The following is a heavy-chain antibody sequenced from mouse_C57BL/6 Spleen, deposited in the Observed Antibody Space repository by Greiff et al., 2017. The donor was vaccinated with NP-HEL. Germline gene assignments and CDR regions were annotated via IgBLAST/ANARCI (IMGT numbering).Heavy chain of an antibody. J-gene: IGHJ2*01. CDR1: GYTFTSYW. CDR3: ARRITTVVAPGEYYFDY. Sequence: QVQLKQPGAELVRPGTSVKLSCKASGYTFTSYWMHWVKQRPGQGLEWIGVIDPSDSYTNYNQQFKGKATLTVDTSSSTAYMQLSSLTSEDSAVYYCARRITTVVAPGEYYFDYWGQGTTLTVSS. D-gene: IGHD1-1*01. V-gene: IGHV1-59*01. CDR2: IDPSDSYT.